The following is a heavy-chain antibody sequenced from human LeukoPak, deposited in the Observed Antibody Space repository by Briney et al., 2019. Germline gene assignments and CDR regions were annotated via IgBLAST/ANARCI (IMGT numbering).Heavy chain of an antibody. D-gene: IGHD6-13*01. J-gene: IGHJ5*02. Sequence: ASVKVSCKASGYTFTSYYMHWVRQAPGQGLEWMGIINPSGGSTSYAQKFQGRVTMTRDTSTSTVYMELSSLRSEDTAVYYCARARVRAAAGTPDNWFDPWGQGTMVTVSS. CDR3: ARARVRAAAGTPDNWFDP. CDR1: GYTFTSYY. CDR2: INPSGGST. V-gene: IGHV1-46*01.